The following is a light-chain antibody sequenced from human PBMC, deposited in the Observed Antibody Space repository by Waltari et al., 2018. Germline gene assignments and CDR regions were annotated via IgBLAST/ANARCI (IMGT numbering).Light chain of an antibody. J-gene: IGLJ3*02. CDR2: EVN. Sequence: QSALTQPASVSGSPGQSIPLSCPGTTTDVGAYNFVSWYQQHPGEVPKLLIYEVNNRPSGVSDRFSGSRSGNTASLTISGLLTEDEADYYCCSHSSSSTLVLFGGGTKVTVL. V-gene: IGLV2-14*01. CDR1: TTDVGAYNF. CDR3: CSHSSSSTLVL.